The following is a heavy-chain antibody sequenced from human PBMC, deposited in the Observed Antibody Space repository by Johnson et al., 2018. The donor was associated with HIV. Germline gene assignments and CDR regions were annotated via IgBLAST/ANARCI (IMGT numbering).Heavy chain of an antibody. D-gene: IGHD3-3*01. J-gene: IGHJ3*02. V-gene: IGHV3-66*01. CDR1: GFTVSSNY. CDR2: IYSGGST. CDR3: AKGRRGAIFGVARSAFDI. Sequence: VQLVESGGGLVQPGGSLRLSCAASGFTVSSNYMSWVRQAPGKGLEWVSVIYSGGSTYYADSVKGRFTISRDNSKNSLYLQINSLRAEDTALYYCAKGRRGAIFGVARSAFDIWGQVTIVTVSS.